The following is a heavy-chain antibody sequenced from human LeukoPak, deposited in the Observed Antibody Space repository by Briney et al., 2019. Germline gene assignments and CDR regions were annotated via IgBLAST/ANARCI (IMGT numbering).Heavy chain of an antibody. CDR3: ARVGSSWYLVDY. D-gene: IGHD6-13*01. V-gene: IGHV4-34*01. J-gene: IGHJ4*02. CDR1: GFTFSDYY. Sequence: PGGSLRLSCAASGFTFSDYYMSWIRQPPGKGLEWIGEINHSGSTNYNPSLKSRVTISVDTSKNQFSLKLSSVTAADTAVYYCARVGSSWYLVDYWGQGTLVTVSS. CDR2: INHSGST.